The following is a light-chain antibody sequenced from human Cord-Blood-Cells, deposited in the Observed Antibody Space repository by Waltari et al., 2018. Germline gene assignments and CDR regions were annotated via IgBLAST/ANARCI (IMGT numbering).Light chain of an antibody. CDR2: DAS. Sequence: EIVLTQSPATLSLSPGERVTLSCRASQSVSSYLAWYQQKPGQAPRLLIYDASNRATGIPARFSGNGSGTDFTLTISSLEPEDFAVYYCQQRSNWPTFGQGTKVEIK. V-gene: IGKV3-11*01. J-gene: IGKJ1*01. CDR1: QSVSSY. CDR3: QQRSNWPT.